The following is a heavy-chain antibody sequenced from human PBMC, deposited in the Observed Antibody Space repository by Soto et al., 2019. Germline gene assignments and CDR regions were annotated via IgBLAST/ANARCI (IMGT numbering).Heavy chain of an antibody. V-gene: IGHV4-59*01. J-gene: IGHJ4*02. CDR3: ARSRGGYFDY. CDR2: IYYSGST. D-gene: IGHD3-16*01. CDR1: GGSISSYY. Sequence: QVQLQESGPGLVKPSETLSLTCTVSGGSISSYYWSWIRQPPGKGLEWIGYIYYSGSTNYNPSLKCRVTISVDTSKNLFSLTLSSVTAADTAVYYCARSRGGYFDYWGQGTLVTVSS.